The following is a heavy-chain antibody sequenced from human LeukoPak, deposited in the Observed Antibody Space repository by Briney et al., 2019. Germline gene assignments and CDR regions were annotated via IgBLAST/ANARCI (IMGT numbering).Heavy chain of an antibody. CDR2: TNPSGGST. CDR1: GYTFTSYY. Sequence: GASVKVSCKASGYTFTSYYMHWVRQAPGQGLEWMGITNPSGGSTSYAQKFQGRVTMTRDTSTSTVYMELSSLRSEDTAVYYCARGGEMATMGDYYFDYWGQGTLVTVSS. V-gene: IGHV1-46*01. D-gene: IGHD5-24*01. CDR3: ARGGEMATMGDYYFDY. J-gene: IGHJ4*02.